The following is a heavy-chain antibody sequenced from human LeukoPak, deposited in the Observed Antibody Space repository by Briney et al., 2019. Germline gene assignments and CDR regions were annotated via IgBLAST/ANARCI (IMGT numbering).Heavy chain of an antibody. D-gene: IGHD6-19*01. J-gene: IGHJ4*02. CDR2: IYSGGST. Sequence: PGGSLRLSCAASGFTVSSNYMSWVRQAPGRGLEWVSVIYSGGSTYYADSVKGRFTISRDNSKNTLYLQMNSLRAEDTAVYYCARDISHSSGWYDALDYWGQGTLVTVSS. V-gene: IGHV3-66*01. CDR3: ARDISHSSGWYDALDY. CDR1: GFTVSSNY.